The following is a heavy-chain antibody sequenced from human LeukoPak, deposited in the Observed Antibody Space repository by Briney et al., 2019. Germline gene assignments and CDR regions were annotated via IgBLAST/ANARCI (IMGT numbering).Heavy chain of an antibody. CDR3: ARGYFDGMDV. D-gene: IGHD3-9*01. Sequence: GGSLRLSCAASGFTFSSYAMHWVRQAPGKGLEWVAVISYDGSTKYYADSVKGRFTISRDNSKNTLYLQMNSLRGEDTAVYYCARGYFDGMDVWGQGTTVTVSS. V-gene: IGHV3-30*04. CDR2: ISYDGSTK. J-gene: IGHJ6*02. CDR1: GFTFSSYA.